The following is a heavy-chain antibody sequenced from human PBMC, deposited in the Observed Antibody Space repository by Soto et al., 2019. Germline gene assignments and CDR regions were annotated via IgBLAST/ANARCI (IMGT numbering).Heavy chain of an antibody. CDR3: AREGDSSGWYNWFDP. CDR1: GFTFSSST. D-gene: IGHD3-22*01. J-gene: IGHJ5*02. CDR2: ISSSSSTI. V-gene: IGHV3-48*01. Sequence: EASLTLSFEASGFTFSSSTTNLFRQASVKGLDLVSYISSSSSTIYYADSVKGRFTISRDNAQNLLYLQMNSLRAEDTAVYYCAREGDSSGWYNWFDPWGQGP.